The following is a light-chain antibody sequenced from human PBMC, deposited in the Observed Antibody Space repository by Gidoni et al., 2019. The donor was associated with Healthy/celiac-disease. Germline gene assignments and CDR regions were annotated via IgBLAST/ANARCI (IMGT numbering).Light chain of an antibody. CDR3: QQYNSYSGT. Sequence: DIQMTQSPSTLSASVGDRVTITCRASQSISSWLAWYQQKPGEAPKLLIYKASSLESGVPSRFSGSGSGTEFTLTISSLQPDDFATYYCQQYNSYSGTFGQXTKVEIK. CDR2: KAS. J-gene: IGKJ1*01. V-gene: IGKV1-5*03. CDR1: QSISSW.